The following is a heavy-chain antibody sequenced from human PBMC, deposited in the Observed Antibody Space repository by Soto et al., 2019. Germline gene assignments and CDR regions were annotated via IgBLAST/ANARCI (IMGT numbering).Heavy chain of an antibody. CDR2: IRSKAYGGTT. CDR3: TRDYYDSSGYYRPNYYYGMDV. Sequence: PGGSLRLSCTASGFTFGDYAMSWFRQAPGKGLEWVGFIRSKAYGGTTEYAASVKGRFTISRDDSKSIAYLQMNSLKTEDTAVYYCTRDYYDSSGYYRPNYYYGMDVWGQGNTVNVSS. J-gene: IGHJ6*02. D-gene: IGHD3-22*01. V-gene: IGHV3-49*03. CDR1: GFTFGDYA.